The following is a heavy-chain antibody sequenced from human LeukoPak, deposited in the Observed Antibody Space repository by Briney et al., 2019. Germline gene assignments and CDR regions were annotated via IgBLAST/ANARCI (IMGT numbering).Heavy chain of an antibody. CDR1: GFTVSSNY. Sequence: PGGSLRLSCAASGFTVSSNYMSWLRQAPGKGLEWVSVIYSGGNTYYADSVKGRFTISRDNSKNTLYLQMNSLRAEDTAVYYCARGARIAVALYYFDYWGQGTLVTVSS. V-gene: IGHV3-53*01. CDR2: IYSGGNT. J-gene: IGHJ4*02. D-gene: IGHD6-19*01. CDR3: ARGARIAVALYYFDY.